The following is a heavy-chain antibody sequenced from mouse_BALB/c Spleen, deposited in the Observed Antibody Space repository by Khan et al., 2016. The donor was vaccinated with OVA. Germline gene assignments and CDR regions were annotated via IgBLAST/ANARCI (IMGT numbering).Heavy chain of an antibody. Sequence: QVQLQQSGPGLVQPSQSLSITCTVSGFSLTNYGVHWVRQSPGKGLEWLGVIWRGGSTDYNAAFMSRLYITKDNSKSQVFFKMNSLQADDTAIYYCANNQDGYAKDYWGPGTSVTVSS. D-gene: IGHD2-3*01. CDR3: ANNQDGYAKDY. CDR2: IWRGGST. V-gene: IGHV2-5*01. J-gene: IGHJ4*01. CDR1: GFSLTNYG.